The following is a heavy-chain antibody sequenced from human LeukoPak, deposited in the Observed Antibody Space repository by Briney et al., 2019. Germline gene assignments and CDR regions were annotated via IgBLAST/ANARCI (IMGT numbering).Heavy chain of an antibody. J-gene: IGHJ4*02. D-gene: IGHD2-2*02. CDR1: GDCMSYYY. Sequence: SETLSLTCTVSGDCMSYYYWSWIRQTPGKGLEWLVYMYYTSRRKYNPSLKRRVTFSLDMSKNQFSLELESVTAADTARYYCSRITIHGNFDYWGQGTLVTVSS. V-gene: IGHV4-59*01. CDR3: SRITIHGNFDY. CDR2: MYYTSRR.